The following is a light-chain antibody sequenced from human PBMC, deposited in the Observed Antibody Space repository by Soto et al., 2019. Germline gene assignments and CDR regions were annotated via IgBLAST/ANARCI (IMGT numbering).Light chain of an antibody. J-gene: IGLJ2*01. CDR1: SSDVGAYDF. CDR2: DVT. CDR3: SSYTTRSTLV. Sequence: QSALTQPASVSGSPGQSITISCTGTSSDVGAYDFVSWYQHYPGKAPKLVTFDVTHRPPGISDRFSGSKSANTASLTISGLHDEDEDFYYCSSYTTRSTLVFGGGTKLTVL. V-gene: IGLV2-14*01.